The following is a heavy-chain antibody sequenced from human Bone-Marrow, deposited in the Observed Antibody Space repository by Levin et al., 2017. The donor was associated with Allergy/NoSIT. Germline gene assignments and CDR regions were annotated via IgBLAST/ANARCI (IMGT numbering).Heavy chain of an antibody. D-gene: IGHD4-23*01. CDR2: MNPNSGNT. CDR3: ARFLTNHGNGSPYYDYGMDV. CDR1: GYTFTSYD. V-gene: IGHV1-8*01. J-gene: IGHJ6*02. Sequence: ASVKVSCKASGYTFTSYDINWVRQATGQGLEWMGWMNPNSGNTGYAQKFQGRVTMTRNTSISTAYMELSSLRSEDTAVYYCARFLTNHGNGSPYYDYGMDVWGQGTTVTVSS.